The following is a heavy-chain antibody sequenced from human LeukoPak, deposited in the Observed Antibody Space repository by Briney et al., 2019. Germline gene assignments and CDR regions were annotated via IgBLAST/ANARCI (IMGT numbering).Heavy chain of an antibody. Sequence: SETLSLTCAVYGGSFSGYYWSWIRQPPGKGLEWIGEINHSGSTNYNPSLKSRVTISVDTSKNQFSLKLSSVTAADTAVYYCARLGYCSSTSCEHWGQGTLVTVSS. V-gene: IGHV4-34*01. J-gene: IGHJ1*01. D-gene: IGHD2-2*01. CDR1: GGSFSGYY. CDR3: ARLGYCSSTSCEH. CDR2: INHSGST.